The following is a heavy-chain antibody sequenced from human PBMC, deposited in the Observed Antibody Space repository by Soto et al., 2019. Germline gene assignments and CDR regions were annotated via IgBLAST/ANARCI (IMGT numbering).Heavy chain of an antibody. CDR3: AHSDGGYEIIYFDF. CDR2: IYYNDDR. V-gene: IGHV2-5*01. D-gene: IGHD5-12*01. Sequence: PTLVNPTQTLTLTCTFSGFSFTTAGVAVGWIRQTPGGALEWLTLIYYNDDRRFSPSLKTRLTITGDTSKNQVVLSLTNVDPGDTATYFCAHSDGGYEIIYFDFWGQGIPVTVSS. J-gene: IGHJ4*02. CDR1: GFSFTTAGVA.